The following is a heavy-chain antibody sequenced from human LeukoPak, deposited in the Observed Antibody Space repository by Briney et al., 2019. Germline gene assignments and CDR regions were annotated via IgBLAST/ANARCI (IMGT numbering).Heavy chain of an antibody. V-gene: IGHV4-59*01. Sequence: NSLETLSLTCTVSGGSISSYYWSWIRQPPGKGLEWIGYIYYSGSTNYNPSLKSRVTISVDTSKNQFSLKLSSVTAADTAVYYCAREATQRRYFDSDYGMDVWGQGTTVTVSS. CDR2: IYYSGST. J-gene: IGHJ6*02. CDR3: AREATQRRYFDSDYGMDV. CDR1: GGSISSYY. D-gene: IGHD3-9*01.